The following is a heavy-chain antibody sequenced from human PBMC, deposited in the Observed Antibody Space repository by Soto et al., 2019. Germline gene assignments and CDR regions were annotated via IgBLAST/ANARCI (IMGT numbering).Heavy chain of an antibody. D-gene: IGHD3-10*01. CDR3: ARGQLLHYQYGLDV. CDR1: GVPITTFY. V-gene: IGHV4-59*07. Sequence: QVQLQESGPALVRPSDSLSLMCSVSGVPITTFYWSWIRQAPGKGLEYIGYICYGGGTHYNPALRSRATISVDTAKNEFSLNLRSVTAADTAAYYCARGQLLHYQYGLDVWGQGTTVIV. CDR2: ICYGGGT. J-gene: IGHJ6*02.